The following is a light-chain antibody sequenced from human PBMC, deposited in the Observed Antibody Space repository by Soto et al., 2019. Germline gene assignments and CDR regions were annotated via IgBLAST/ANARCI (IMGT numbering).Light chain of an antibody. J-gene: IGKJ5*01. V-gene: IGKV3-20*01. CDR1: QTVRNNY. CDR3: QQYAESPIT. CDR2: AAS. Sequence: FVLTQSPGTLSLSPGERSTLSCRASQTVRNNYLAWYQQQPGQAPRLLIYAASRRATGIPDRFSGGGSGTDFTLTISRLEPEDIAVFYCQQYAESPITFGQGTRLEI.